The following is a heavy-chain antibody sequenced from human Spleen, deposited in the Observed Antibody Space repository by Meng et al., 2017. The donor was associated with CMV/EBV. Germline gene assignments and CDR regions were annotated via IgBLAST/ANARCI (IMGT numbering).Heavy chain of an antibody. J-gene: IGHJ3*02. CDR1: GYTFTSYY. CDR2: INPSGGST. D-gene: IGHD6-19*01. V-gene: IGHV1-46*01. CDR3: ASWSVAGNPVDAFDI. Sequence: ASVKVSCKASGYTFTSYYMHWVRQAPGQGPEWMGIINPSGGSTSYAQKFQGRVTMTRDTSTSTVYMELSSLRSEDTAVYYCASWSVAGNPVDAFDIWGQGTMVTVSS.